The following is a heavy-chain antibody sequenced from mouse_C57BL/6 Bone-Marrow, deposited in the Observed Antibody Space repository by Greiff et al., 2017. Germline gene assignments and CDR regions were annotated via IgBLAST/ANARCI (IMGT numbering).Heavy chain of an antibody. D-gene: IGHD1-1*01. V-gene: IGHV7-1*01. J-gene: IGHJ3*01. CDR1: GFTFSDFY. CDR2: SRNTANDYTT. Sequence: EVKLMESGGGLVQSGRSLRLSCATSGFTFSDFYMEWVRQAPGKGLEWIAASRNTANDYTTEYSASVKGRFIVSRATSQSILDLKLNARRAEDTAIYYCARDAGLRYPFAYWGQGTLVTVSA. CDR3: ARDAGLRYPFAY.